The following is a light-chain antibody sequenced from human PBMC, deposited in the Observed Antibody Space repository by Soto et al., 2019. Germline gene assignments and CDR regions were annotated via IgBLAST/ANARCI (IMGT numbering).Light chain of an antibody. Sequence: EIVLTQSPGTLSLSPGERATLSCRASQSVTSSHLAWYQQKPGQTPRLLIYGASSRDTGIPDRFSGSGSGTDFTLTISRLEPEDFAVYYCQQYGSSVTFGQGTRLEIK. J-gene: IGKJ5*01. CDR3: QQYGSSVT. CDR1: QSVTSSH. V-gene: IGKV3-20*01. CDR2: GAS.